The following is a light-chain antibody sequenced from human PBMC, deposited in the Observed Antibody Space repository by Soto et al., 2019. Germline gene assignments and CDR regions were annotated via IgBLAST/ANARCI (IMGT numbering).Light chain of an antibody. CDR3: QQHNNYPLT. CDR1: QGISSY. J-gene: IGKJ2*01. V-gene: IGKV1-9*01. CDR2: AAS. Sequence: DIQLTQSPSFLSASVGDRVTITCRASQGISSYLAWYQQEPGKAPKLLIYAASTLQSGVPSRFSGSGSGTEFTLTISSLQPEDFATYYCQQHNNYPLTFGQGTKLEIK.